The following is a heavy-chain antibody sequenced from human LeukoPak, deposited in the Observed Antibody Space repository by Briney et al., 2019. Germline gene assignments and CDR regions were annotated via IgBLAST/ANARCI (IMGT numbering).Heavy chain of an antibody. J-gene: IGHJ3*02. V-gene: IGHV6-1*01. CDR2: TYAGSS. D-gene: IGHD4-23*01. CDR3: ARGANSTFDI. CDR1: GDSVSRGAVA. Sequence: SQTLSITCAISGDSVSRGAVAWNWIRQSPSRCLEWLGRTYAGSSQYAPSLRNRITISPHTAQKQFSLQFNPVTPGDTALYYCARGANSTFDIWGQGTVVTVSS.